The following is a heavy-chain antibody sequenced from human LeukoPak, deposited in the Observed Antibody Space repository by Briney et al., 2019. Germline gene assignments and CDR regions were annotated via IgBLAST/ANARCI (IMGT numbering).Heavy chain of an antibody. CDR3: AQGGATVTTWFDP. D-gene: IGHD4-17*01. V-gene: IGHV4-39*01. J-gene: IGHJ5*02. CDR1: GGSIIGSDYH. Sequence: SETLSLTCTVSGGSIIGSDYHWGWVRQPPGKGLEWIGTISYSGNTDYNPSLRSRVTISVDTSNNQFSLKLRSVAAADTAVYYCAQGGATVTTWFDPWGQGTLVTVSS. CDR2: ISYSGNT.